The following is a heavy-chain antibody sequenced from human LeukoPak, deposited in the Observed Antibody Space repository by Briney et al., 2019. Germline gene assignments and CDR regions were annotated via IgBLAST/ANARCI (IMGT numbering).Heavy chain of an antibody. V-gene: IGHV1-8*03. J-gene: IGHJ3*02. CDR3: ARHREYCSSTSCSYDAFDI. CDR2: MNPNSGNT. Sequence: GASVKVSCKASGYTFTSYDINWVRQATGQGLEWMGWMNPNSGNTGYAQKFQGRVTITRNTSISTAYMELSSLRSEDTAVYYCARHREYCSSTSCSYDAFDIWGQGTMVTVSS. CDR1: GYTFTSYD. D-gene: IGHD2-2*01.